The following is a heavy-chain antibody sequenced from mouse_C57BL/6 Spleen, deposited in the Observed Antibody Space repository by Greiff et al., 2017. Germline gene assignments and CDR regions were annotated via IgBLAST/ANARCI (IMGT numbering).Heavy chain of an antibody. CDR1: GYTFTGYW. D-gene: IGHD1-1*01. CDR2: ILPGSGST. V-gene: IGHV1-9*01. CDR3: ARRLRYYGSSPRAMDY. Sequence: VKLVESGAELMKPGASVKLSCKATGYTFTGYWIEWVKQRPGHGLEWIGEILPGSGSTNYNEKFKGKATFTADTSSNTAYMQLSSLTTEDSAIYYCARRLRYYGSSPRAMDYWGQGTSVTVSS. J-gene: IGHJ4*01.